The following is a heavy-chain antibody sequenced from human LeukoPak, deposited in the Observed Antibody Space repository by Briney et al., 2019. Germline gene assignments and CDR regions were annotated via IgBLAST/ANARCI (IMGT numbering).Heavy chain of an antibody. CDR1: GYTFTTYY. CDR3: ARGGGQSYGSGIYFPLDF. Sequence: ASVKVSCKASGYTFTTYYMYWVRQAPGQVLEWMGIINPSAGSTTYAQKFQGRVTMTRDTSTNTVYMELSSLISEDTAVYYCARGGGQSYGSGIYFPLDFWGQGTLVTVSS. J-gene: IGHJ4*02. V-gene: IGHV1-46*03. CDR2: INPSAGST. D-gene: IGHD3-10*01.